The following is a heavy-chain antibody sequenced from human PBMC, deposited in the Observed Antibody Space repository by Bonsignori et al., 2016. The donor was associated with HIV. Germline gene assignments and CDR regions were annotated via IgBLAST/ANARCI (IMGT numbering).Heavy chain of an antibody. V-gene: IGHV3-73*01. J-gene: IGHJ3*02. CDR3: TVATIGSDTFDI. Sequence: MRQMPGKGLEWLGRIRSKVNSYATAYDASVKGRFTISRDDSKNTAYLQMNSLKTEDTAVYYCTVATIGSDTFDIWGQGTMVTVSS. CDR2: IRSKVNSYAT. D-gene: IGHD3-10*01.